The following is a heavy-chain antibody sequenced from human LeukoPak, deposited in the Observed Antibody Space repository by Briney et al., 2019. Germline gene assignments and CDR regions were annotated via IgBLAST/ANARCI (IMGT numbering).Heavy chain of an antibody. Sequence: ASVKVSCKASGYTFTDYYMHWVRQAPGQGLEWMGWINPNSGGTNYAQKFQGRVTMTRDTSISTTYMELSSLRFEDTAVYYCARGRERGSSSSFTDYWGQGTLVIVSS. J-gene: IGHJ4*02. CDR2: INPNSGGT. D-gene: IGHD6-6*01. CDR1: GYTFTDYY. V-gene: IGHV1-2*02. CDR3: ARGRERGSSSSFTDY.